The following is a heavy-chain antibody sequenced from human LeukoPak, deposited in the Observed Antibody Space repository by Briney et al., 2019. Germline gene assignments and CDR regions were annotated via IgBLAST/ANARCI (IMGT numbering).Heavy chain of an antibody. Sequence: TSETLSLTCAVYGGSFSGYYWSWIRQPPGKGLEWIGKINHSGSTNYNPSLKSRVTISVDTSKNQFSLKLSSVTAADTAIYYCGAVAAIRSYYGMDVWGKGTTVTVSS. V-gene: IGHV4-34*01. J-gene: IGHJ6*04. CDR1: GGSFSGYY. D-gene: IGHD2-2*02. CDR3: GAVAAIRSYYGMDV. CDR2: INHSGST.